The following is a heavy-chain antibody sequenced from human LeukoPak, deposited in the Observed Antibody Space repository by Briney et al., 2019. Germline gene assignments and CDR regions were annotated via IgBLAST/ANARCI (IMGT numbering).Heavy chain of an antibody. Sequence: GGSLRLSCAASGFTSSSYTMNWVRQAPGKGLEWVSSISSTSSYIYYADSVKGRFTISRDNAKNSLYLQMNSLRAEDTAVYYCARPRATGYDWEYWGQGTLVTVSS. CDR1: GFTSSSYT. CDR3: ARPRATGYDWEY. CDR2: ISSTSSYI. D-gene: IGHD5-12*01. J-gene: IGHJ4*02. V-gene: IGHV3-21*01.